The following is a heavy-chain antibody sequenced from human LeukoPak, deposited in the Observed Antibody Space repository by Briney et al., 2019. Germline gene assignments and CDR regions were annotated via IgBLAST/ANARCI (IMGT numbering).Heavy chain of an antibody. V-gene: IGHV4-39*01. D-gene: IGHD3-10*01. CDR1: GGSISSYY. CDR2: IYYSGST. CDR3: ARTPVWGSGSYFDL. J-gene: IGHJ2*01. Sequence: SETLSLTCTVSGGSISSYYWSWIRQPPGKGLEWIGSIYYSGSTYYNPSLKSRVTISVDTSKNQFSLKLSSVTAADTAVYYCARTPVWGSGSYFDLWGRGTLVTVSS.